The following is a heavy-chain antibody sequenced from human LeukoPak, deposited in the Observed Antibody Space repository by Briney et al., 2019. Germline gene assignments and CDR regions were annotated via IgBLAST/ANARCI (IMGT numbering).Heavy chain of an antibody. CDR2: IDNDGHGI. V-gene: IGHV3-74*03. CDR1: GFTFSGYW. D-gene: IGHD3-3*01. J-gene: IGHJ6*03. CDR3: ERGGGGVRILGGVNNIEV. Sequence: GGSLRLSCAASGFTFSGYWMHWVRQGPEKGLELVSRIDNDGHGILYADSVKGRFTTSRDNAKNTLYLQMNSLRFEDTAVYYCERGGGGVRILGGVNNIEVGEKGTTVPV.